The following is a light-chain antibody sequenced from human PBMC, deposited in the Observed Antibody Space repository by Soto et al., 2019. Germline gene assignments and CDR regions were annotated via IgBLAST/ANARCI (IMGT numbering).Light chain of an antibody. J-gene: IGLJ2*01. CDR3: SSYASSTTVV. CDR1: SSDVGDYNY. Sequence: QSALTQPASVSGSPGQSITISCTGTSSDVGDYNYVSWYQQHPGKAPKLMIYDVSHRPSGVSNRFSGSKSGNTASLTISGLQAEDESDYYCSSYASSTTVVFGGGTKLTVL. V-gene: IGLV2-14*01. CDR2: DVS.